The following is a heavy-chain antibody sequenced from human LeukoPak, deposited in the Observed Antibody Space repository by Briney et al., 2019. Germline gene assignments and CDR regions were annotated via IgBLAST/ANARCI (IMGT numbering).Heavy chain of an antibody. CDR3: ARGDPTNPRSPYYH. CDR2: IIPILGTP. J-gene: IGHJ5*02. D-gene: IGHD3-22*01. Sequence: GASVKVSCKTSGGSLSSYAISWVRQAPGQGLEWMGGIIPILGTPTYAQKFQGRVTITTDESTSTVDMELSSLRSEDTAVYHCARGDPTNPRSPYYHWGQGTLVTVSS. V-gene: IGHV1-69*05. CDR1: GGSLSSYA.